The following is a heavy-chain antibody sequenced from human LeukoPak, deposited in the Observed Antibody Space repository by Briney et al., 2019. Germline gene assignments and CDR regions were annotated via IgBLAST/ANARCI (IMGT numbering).Heavy chain of an antibody. CDR2: TGSRSTSI. CDR1: GFTFSGYS. D-gene: IGHD1-14*01. J-gene: IGHJ4*02. CDR3: ATETNGRHYDY. Sequence: PGGSLRLSCAASGFTFSGYSMNWVRQAPGKGLEWVSSTGSRSTSIYYADSVKGRFTISRDNAKNSLYLQMNSLRAEDTALYYCATETNGRHYDYWGQGTLLTVSS. V-gene: IGHV3-21*01.